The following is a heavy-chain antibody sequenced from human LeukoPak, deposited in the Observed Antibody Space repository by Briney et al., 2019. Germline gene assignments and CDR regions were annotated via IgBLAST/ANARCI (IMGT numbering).Heavy chain of an antibody. Sequence: LPGGSLRLSCAASGFTFSTFAMIWVRQPPGKGLEWVSSIFPSGGEIHYADSVRGRFTISRDNSKSTLSLQMNSLRAEDTALYYCASLYSSGWYNYHFDYWGQGTLVTVSS. D-gene: IGHD6-19*01. CDR1: GFTFSTFA. J-gene: IGHJ4*02. CDR3: ASLYSSGWYNYHFDY. V-gene: IGHV3-23*01. CDR2: IFPSGGEI.